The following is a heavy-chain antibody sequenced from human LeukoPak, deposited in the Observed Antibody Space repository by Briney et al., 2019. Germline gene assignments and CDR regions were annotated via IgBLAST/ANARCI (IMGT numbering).Heavy chain of an antibody. CDR2: ISSNTRTTSTI. Sequence: GGSLRLSCAASGFTFSSYSMNWVRQAPGKGLEWVSYISSNTRTTSTIYHADSVKGRFTISRDDAQNSLYLQMSGLRAEDTAVYYCARDRGYSGYDLLYWGQGTLVAVSS. D-gene: IGHD5-12*01. CDR1: GFTFSSYS. CDR3: ARDRGYSGYDLLY. J-gene: IGHJ4*02. V-gene: IGHV3-48*01.